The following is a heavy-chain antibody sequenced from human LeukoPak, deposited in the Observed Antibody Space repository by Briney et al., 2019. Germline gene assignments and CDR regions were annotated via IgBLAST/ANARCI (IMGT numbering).Heavy chain of an antibody. CDR3: ARAGGRGYDY. CDR1: GITLSNCG. Sequence: GGSLRLSCAVSGITLSNCGMSWVRQAPGKGLEWVSGISGSGGNTYYADSVRGWFTISRHNSKNTLYLQMNSLRAEDTAVYYCARAGGRGYDYWGQGTLVTVSS. CDR2: ISGSGGNT. V-gene: IGHV3-23*01. D-gene: IGHD5-18*01. J-gene: IGHJ4*02.